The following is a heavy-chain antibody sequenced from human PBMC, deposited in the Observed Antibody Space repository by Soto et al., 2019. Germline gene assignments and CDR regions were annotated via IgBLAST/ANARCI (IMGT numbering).Heavy chain of an antibody. Sequence: QVQLVQSGAEVKKPGASVKVSCKASGYTFTSYAMHWVRHAPGQRLEWMGWINAGNGNTKYSQKFQGRVTINRDTSASTAYMELSSLRSEDTAVYYCAREGRELPFDYWGQGTLVTFSS. D-gene: IGHD1-26*01. J-gene: IGHJ4*02. V-gene: IGHV1-3*01. CDR3: AREGRELPFDY. CDR2: INAGNGNT. CDR1: GYTFTSYA.